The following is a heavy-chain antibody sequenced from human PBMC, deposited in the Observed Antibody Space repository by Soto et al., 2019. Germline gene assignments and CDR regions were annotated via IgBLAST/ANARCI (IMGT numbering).Heavy chain of an antibody. J-gene: IGHJ3*02. CDR1: GYTFTSYY. CDR2: INPSGGST. CDR3: AKGLAPLYYYDSSGQDAFDI. V-gene: IGHV1-46*01. D-gene: IGHD3-22*01. Sequence: ASVKVSCKASGYTFTSYYMHWVRQAPGQGLEWMGIINPSGGSTSYAQKFQGRVTMTRDTSTSTVYMELSSLRSEDTAVYYCAKGLAPLYYYDSSGQDAFDIWGQGTMVTVSS.